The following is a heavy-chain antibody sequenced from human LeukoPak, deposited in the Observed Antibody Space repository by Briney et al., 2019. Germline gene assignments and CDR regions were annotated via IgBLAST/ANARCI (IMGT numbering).Heavy chain of an antibody. CDR3: ARTTVTTFSDAFDI. CDR1: AYAFTSYG. CDR2: ISAYNGKT. D-gene: IGHD4-17*01. Sequence: ASVKVTCKASAYAFTSYGTSLVRHDPVQGLEWMGLISAYNGKTKYAQKLQGRVTMTTDTSTSTAYMELRSLRSDDTAVYYCARTTVTTFSDAFDIWGQGTMVTVSS. V-gene: IGHV1-18*01. J-gene: IGHJ3*02.